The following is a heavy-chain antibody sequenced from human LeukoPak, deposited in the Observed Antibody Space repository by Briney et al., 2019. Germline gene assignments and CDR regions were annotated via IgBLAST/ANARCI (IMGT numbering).Heavy chain of an antibody. J-gene: IGHJ5*02. V-gene: IGHV5-51*01. Sequence: GEFLKISCKGSGYSFTSYWIGWVRQMPGKGLEWMGIIYPGDSDTRYSPSFQGQVTISADKSISTAYLQWSSLKASDTAMYYCARLRRHCSSTSCYVGPGIAAANWFDPWGQGTLVTVSS. CDR3: ARLRRHCSSTSCYVGPGIAAANWFDP. CDR2: IYPGDSDT. D-gene: IGHD2-2*01. CDR1: GYSFTSYW.